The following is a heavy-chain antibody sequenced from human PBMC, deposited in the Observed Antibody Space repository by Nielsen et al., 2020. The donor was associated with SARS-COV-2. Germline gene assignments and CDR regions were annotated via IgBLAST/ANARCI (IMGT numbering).Heavy chain of an antibody. CDR1: GFTFSDFG. D-gene: IGHD1-26*01. CDR2: IWFDGSKK. Sequence: GESLKISCAASGFTFSDFGMHWVRQAPGKGLEWVAVIWFDGSKKYYTESVKGRFIISRDNSKNTLYLQMNSLRAEDTAVYYCAKDQGWELLLGYWGQGTLVTVSS. CDR3: AKDQGWELLLGY. J-gene: IGHJ4*02. V-gene: IGHV3-33*06.